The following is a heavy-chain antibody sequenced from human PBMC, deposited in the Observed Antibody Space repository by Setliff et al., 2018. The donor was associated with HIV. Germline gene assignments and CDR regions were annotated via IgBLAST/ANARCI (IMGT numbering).Heavy chain of an antibody. CDR2: SGNGGII. CDR3: ARLGVYAFDI. J-gene: IGHJ3*02. D-gene: IGHD6-13*01. V-gene: IGHV3-23*01. CDR1: GYSFASYW. Sequence: GESLKISCEGFGYSFASYWIGWVRQAPGKGLEWVSTSGNGGIIVYTDSVKGRFTMSRDNSKNTLFLVLTSLRPEDTAVYYCARLGVYAFDIWGQGTMVTVS.